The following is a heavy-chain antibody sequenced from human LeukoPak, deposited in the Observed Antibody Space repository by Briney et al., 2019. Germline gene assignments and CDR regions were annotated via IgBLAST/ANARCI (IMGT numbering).Heavy chain of an antibody. CDR1: GGSISGYY. V-gene: IGHV4-4*07. Sequence: SETLSLTCTVSGGSISGYYWSWIRQPAGRGLEWIGHIYSSAFTTYNPSLMSRLTMSVDTSKNQFSLKLSSVTAADTAVYYCARGDEDDYVWGSYHRFDYWGQGTLVTVSS. CDR2: IYSSAFT. J-gene: IGHJ4*02. CDR3: ARGDEDDYVWGSYHRFDY. D-gene: IGHD3-16*02.